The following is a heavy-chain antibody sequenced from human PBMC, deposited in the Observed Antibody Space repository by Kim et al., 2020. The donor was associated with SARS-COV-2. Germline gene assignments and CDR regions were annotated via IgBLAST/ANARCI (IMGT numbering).Heavy chain of an antibody. CDR1: GGTFSSYA. D-gene: IGHD5-12*01. CDR3: ARVVEEMATIVGYFDY. J-gene: IGHJ4*02. V-gene: IGHV1-69*13. CDR2: IIPIFGTA. Sequence: SVKVSCKASGGTFSSYAISWVRQAPGQGLEWMGGIIPIFGTANYAQKFQGRVTITADESTSTAYMELSSLRSEDTAVYYCARVVEEMATIVGYFDYWGQGTLVTVSS.